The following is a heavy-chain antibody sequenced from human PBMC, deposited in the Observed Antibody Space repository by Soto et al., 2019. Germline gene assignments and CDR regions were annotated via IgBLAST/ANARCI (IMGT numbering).Heavy chain of an antibody. CDR2: IYPGDSDT. J-gene: IGHJ6*02. CDR3: ARHGGYCSSTSCYIRGYYYYYGMDV. Sequence: GESLKISCKGSGYSFTSYWIGWVRQMPGKGLEWMGIIYPGDSDTRYSPSFQGQVTTSADKSISTAYLQWSSLKASDTAMYYCARHGGYCSSTSCYIRGYYYYYGMDVWGQGTTVTVSS. D-gene: IGHD2-2*02. V-gene: IGHV5-51*01. CDR1: GYSFTSYW.